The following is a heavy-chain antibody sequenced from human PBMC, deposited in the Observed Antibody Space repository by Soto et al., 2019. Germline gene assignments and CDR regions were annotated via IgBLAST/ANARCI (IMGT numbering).Heavy chain of an antibody. CDR2: ISSDGRSE. V-gene: IGHV3-30*18. J-gene: IGHJ4*02. D-gene: IGHD2-2*01. CDR1: GFMFSVYG. CDR3: AKTIATPSGVSSRGRGALLDY. Sequence: QVQLVESGGGVVQPGRSLRLSCAASGFMFSVYGMHWVRQAPGKGPEWVAVISSDGRSEFYADPVKGRFTISRDNPKSTVFLQMNSLRPEDTAIYYCAKTIATPSGVSSRGRGALLDYWGQGTLVTVSS.